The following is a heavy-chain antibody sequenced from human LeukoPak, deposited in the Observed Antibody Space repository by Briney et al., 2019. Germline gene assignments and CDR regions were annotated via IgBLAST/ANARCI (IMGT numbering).Heavy chain of an antibody. CDR3: ARDFYYGSVEDY. CDR2: ISSSSSYI. V-gene: IGHV3-21*01. J-gene: IGHJ4*02. D-gene: IGHD3-10*01. Sequence: GGSLRLSCAASGFTFSSYSMNWVRQAPGKGLEWVSSISSSSSYIYYADSVKGRLTISRDNAKNSLYLKMNSLRAEDTAVYYCARDFYYGSVEDYWGQGTLVTVSS. CDR1: GFTFSSYS.